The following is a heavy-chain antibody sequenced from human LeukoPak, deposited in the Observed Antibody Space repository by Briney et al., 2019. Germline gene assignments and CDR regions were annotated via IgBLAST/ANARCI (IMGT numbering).Heavy chain of an antibody. CDR2: INPSGGSP. D-gene: IGHD2-15*01. Sequence: ASVKVSCKASGYTFTRYYIHWVRQAPGQGLEWMGIINPSGGSPSYAQNFQGRVSMTRDMSTSTVYMEVSSLRSEDTAVYYCARRLRAGAFDIWGQGTMVTVSS. J-gene: IGHJ3*02. V-gene: IGHV1-46*01. CDR3: ARRLRAGAFDI. CDR1: GYTFTRYY.